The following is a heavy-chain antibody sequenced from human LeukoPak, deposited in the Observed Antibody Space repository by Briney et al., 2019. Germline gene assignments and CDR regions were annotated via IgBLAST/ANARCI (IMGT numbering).Heavy chain of an antibody. V-gene: IGHV3-30*03. CDR2: ISYDGSNK. CDR1: GFTFSSYG. Sequence: GGSLRLSCAASGFTFSSYGMHWVRQAPGKGLEGVAVISYDGSNKYYADSVKGRFTISRDNSKNTLYLQMNSLRAEDTAVYYCARGALVVPAAIPDPLNDYWGQGTLVTVSS. D-gene: IGHD2-2*02. CDR3: ARGALVVPAAIPDPLNDY. J-gene: IGHJ4*02.